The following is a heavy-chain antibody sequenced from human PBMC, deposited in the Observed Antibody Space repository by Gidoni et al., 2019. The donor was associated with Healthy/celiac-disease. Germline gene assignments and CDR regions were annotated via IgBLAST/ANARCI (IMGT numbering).Heavy chain of an antibody. CDR1: GGSISSGGYY. CDR2: IYYSGST. CDR3: ARDMTVTTHGYGMDV. V-gene: IGHV4-31*03. Sequence: QVQLQESGPGLVKPSQTLSLTCTVPGGSISSGGYYWSWIRQHPGKGLEWIGYIYYSGSTYYNPSLKSRVTISVDTSKNQFSLKLSSVTAADTAVYYCARDMTVTTHGYGMDVWGQGTTVTVSS. J-gene: IGHJ6*02. D-gene: IGHD4-17*01.